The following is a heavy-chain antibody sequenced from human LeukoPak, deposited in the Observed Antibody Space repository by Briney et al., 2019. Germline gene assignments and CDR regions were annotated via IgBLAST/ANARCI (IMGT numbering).Heavy chain of an antibody. CDR1: GYIFTSYY. CDR3: ARIRDGYNDAYDI. V-gene: IGHV1-46*01. J-gene: IGHJ3*02. Sequence: ASVKVSCKASGYIFTSYYIHWVRQAPGQGLEWMGIINPSGGNTNYAQKFQGRVTMTRDTSTSTVYMELSSLRSGDTAVYYCARIRDGYNDAYDIWGQGTVVTVPS. D-gene: IGHD5-24*01. CDR2: INPSGGNT.